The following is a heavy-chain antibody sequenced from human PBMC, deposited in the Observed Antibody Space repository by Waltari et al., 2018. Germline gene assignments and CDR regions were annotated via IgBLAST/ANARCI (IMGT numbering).Heavy chain of an antibody. Sequence: QVRLVQSGAEVKKAGSSVKVSCRTSGNPFKSHSLRRVRQASGQGLEWMGGILPVFNTPIYAPKFQDRVTITADKATNTAYMELSSLTSDDTATYYCAQSAERGAVVVAASYDFWGQGTLVTVSS. CDR3: AQSAERGAVVVAASYDF. CDR2: ILPVFNTP. D-gene: IGHD2-15*01. CDR1: GNPFKSHS. J-gene: IGHJ4*02. V-gene: IGHV1-69*14.